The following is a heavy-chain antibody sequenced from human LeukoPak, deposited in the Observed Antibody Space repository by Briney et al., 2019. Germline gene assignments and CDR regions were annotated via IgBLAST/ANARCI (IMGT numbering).Heavy chain of an antibody. Sequence: PGGSLRLSCAASGFTFSSYWMHWVRQAPGQGLVWVSRINNVGSSTSYADSVKGRFTISRDNAKNTLYLQMNSLRAEDTAVYYCARSGSYSFDCWGQGTLVTVS. CDR2: INNVGSST. J-gene: IGHJ5*01. V-gene: IGHV3-74*01. D-gene: IGHD1-26*01. CDR3: ARSGSYSFDC. CDR1: GFTFSSYW.